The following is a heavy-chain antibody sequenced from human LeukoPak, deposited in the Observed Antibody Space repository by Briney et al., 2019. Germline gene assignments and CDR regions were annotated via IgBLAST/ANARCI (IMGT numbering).Heavy chain of an antibody. D-gene: IGHD3-9*01. Sequence: GGSLRLFCAASGFTFSSYAMSWARQAPGKGLEWGSAISGSGGCTYYADSVKGRFTISRDNSKNTLYLQMNSLRAEDTAVYYCATTPYYDILTGYPTGFDYWGQGTLVTVSS. CDR2: ISGSGGCT. CDR1: GFTFSSYA. J-gene: IGHJ4*02. V-gene: IGHV3-23*01. CDR3: ATTPYYDILTGYPTGFDY.